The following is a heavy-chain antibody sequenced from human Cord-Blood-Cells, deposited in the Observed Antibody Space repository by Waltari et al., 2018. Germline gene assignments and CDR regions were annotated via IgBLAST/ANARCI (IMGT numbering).Heavy chain of an antibody. J-gene: IGHJ4*02. CDR1: GGSFSGYY. CDR3: ARGFHYDSSGYYFDY. D-gene: IGHD3-22*01. V-gene: IGHV4-34*01. CDR2: INHSGST. Sequence: QVQLQQWGAGLLKPSETLSLTCAVYGGSFSGYYLSWIRQPPGKGLEWIGEINHSGSTNYNPSLKSRVTISVDTSKNQFSLKLSSVTAADTAVYYCARGFHYDSSGYYFDYWGQGTLVTVSS.